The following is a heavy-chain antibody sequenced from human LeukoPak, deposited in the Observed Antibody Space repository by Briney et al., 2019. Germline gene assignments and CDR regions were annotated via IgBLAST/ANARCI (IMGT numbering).Heavy chain of an antibody. Sequence: GGSLKLSCAAAGLTFSNYGMSWVRQAPGKGLEWVSGISGSGSKIYYADSVKGRFTISRDNSKNTVYLQMNSLRAEDTTVYYCAMSTTVTTGMIFDYWGQGTLVTVSS. CDR2: ISGSGSKI. V-gene: IGHV3-23*01. D-gene: IGHD4-17*01. CDR3: AMSTTVTTGMIFDY. CDR1: GLTFSNYG. J-gene: IGHJ4*02.